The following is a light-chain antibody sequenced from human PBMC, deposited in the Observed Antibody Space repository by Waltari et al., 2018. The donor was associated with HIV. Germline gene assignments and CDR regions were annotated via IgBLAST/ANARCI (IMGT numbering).Light chain of an antibody. Sequence: QSALTQPASVSGSPGQSITISCTGTNSDIGGYNFVSWFQQYPGRAPTVIIYEVTNRASGVSDRFSGSKSGNTATLTISELRAEDEADYYCSSYESGRTVVFGGGTKLTVL. CDR2: EVT. J-gene: IGLJ2*01. CDR3: SSYESGRTVV. CDR1: NSDIGGYNF. V-gene: IGLV2-14*01.